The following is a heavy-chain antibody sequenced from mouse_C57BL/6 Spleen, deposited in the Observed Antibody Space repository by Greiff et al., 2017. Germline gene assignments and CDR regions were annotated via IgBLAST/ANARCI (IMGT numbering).Heavy chain of an antibody. J-gene: IGHJ3*01. CDR2: IDPSASYT. CDR3: STSYYGSSYTFAY. D-gene: IGHD1-1*01. Sequence: QVQLKQPGAELVMPGASVKLSCKASGYTFTSYWMHWVKQRPGQGLEWIGEIDPSASYTNYNQKFKGKSTLTVDKSSSTAYMELSSLTSEDSAVYYCSTSYYGSSYTFAYWGQGTLVTVSA. CDR1: GYTFTSYW. V-gene: IGHV1-69*01.